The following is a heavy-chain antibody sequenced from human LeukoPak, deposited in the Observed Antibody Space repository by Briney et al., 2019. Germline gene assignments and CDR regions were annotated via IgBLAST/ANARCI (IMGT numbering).Heavy chain of an antibody. D-gene: IGHD6-19*01. V-gene: IGHV4-4*02. CDR1: GGSISSSNW. J-gene: IGHJ4*02. Sequence: SETLSLTCAVSGGSISSSNWWSWVRQPPGKGLEWIGEIYHSGSTNYNPSLKSRVTISVDKSKNQFSLKLSSVTAADTAVYYCARDEVISGWTYYFDYWGQGTLVTVSS. CDR2: IYHSGST. CDR3: ARDEVISGWTYYFDY.